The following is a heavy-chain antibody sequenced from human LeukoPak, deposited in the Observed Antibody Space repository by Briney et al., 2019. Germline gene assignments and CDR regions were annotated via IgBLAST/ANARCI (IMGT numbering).Heavy chain of an antibody. CDR1: GGSFSGYY. CDR2: INHSGST. D-gene: IGHD3-9*01. CDR3: ARGGGTFTYYDILTGYYSRNNWFDP. V-gene: IGHV4-34*01. J-gene: IGHJ5*02. Sequence: SETLSLTCAVYGGSFSGYYWSWIRQPPGEGLEWIGEINHSGSTNYNPSLKSRVTISVDTSKNQFSLKLSSVTAADTAVYYCARGGGTFTYYDILTGYYSRNNWFDPWGQGTLVTVSS.